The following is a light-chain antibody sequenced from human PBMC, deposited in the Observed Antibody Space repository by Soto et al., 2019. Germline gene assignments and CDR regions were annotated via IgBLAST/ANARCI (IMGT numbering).Light chain of an antibody. Sequence: QSALTQPASVSRSPGQSITISCTGTSSDVGTYNLVSWYQQHPGKAPKLMLYEGSKRPSGVSNRFSGSNSGNTASLTISGLQAEDEADYYCCSYAAGSAPYVFGTGTKLTVL. J-gene: IGLJ1*01. CDR1: SSDVGTYNL. CDR2: EGS. CDR3: CSYAAGSAPYV. V-gene: IGLV2-23*01.